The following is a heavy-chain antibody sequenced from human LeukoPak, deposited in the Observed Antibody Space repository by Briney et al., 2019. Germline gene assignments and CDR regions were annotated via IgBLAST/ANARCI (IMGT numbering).Heavy chain of an antibody. V-gene: IGHV3-48*04. Sequence: GGSLRLSCAASGFPFSSYNMNWVRQAPGKGLEWVSYISSTSNTKLYAGSVKGRFTVSRDDVKNSLYLQMNSLRAEDTAVYYCARQQVIDYWGQGTLVTVSS. J-gene: IGHJ4*02. D-gene: IGHD6-13*01. CDR1: GFPFSSYN. CDR2: ISSTSNTK. CDR3: ARQQVIDY.